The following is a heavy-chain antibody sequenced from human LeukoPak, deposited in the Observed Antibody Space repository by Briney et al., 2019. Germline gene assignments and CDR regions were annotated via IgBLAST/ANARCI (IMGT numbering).Heavy chain of an antibody. J-gene: IGHJ4*02. Sequence: VASVKVSCKASGGTFSGYAISWVRQAPGQGLEWMGGIIPIFGTANYAQKFQGRVTITADESTSTAYMELSSLRSEDTAVYYCAGGDIVVVPAASGFDYWGQGTLVTVSS. D-gene: IGHD2-2*01. CDR3: AGGDIVVVPAASGFDY. CDR1: GGTFSGYA. V-gene: IGHV1-69*13. CDR2: IIPIFGTA.